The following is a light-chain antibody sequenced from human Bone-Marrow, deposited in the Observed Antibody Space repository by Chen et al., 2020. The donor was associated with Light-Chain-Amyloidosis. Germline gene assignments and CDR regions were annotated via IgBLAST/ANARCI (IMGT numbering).Light chain of an antibody. CDR1: DLPTKY. J-gene: IGLJ2*01. Sequence: YELTQPPSVSVSPGQTARITCSGDDLPTKYAYWYQQKPGQAPLLVIHRDTERPSGISERFSGSSSGTTATLTISGVQAEDEADYHCQSADSSGTYEVIFGGGTKLTVL. V-gene: IGLV3-25*03. CDR3: QSADSSGTYEVI. CDR2: RDT.